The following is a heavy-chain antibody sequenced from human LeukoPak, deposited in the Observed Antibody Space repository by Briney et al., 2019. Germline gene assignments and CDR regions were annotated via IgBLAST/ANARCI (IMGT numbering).Heavy chain of an antibody. J-gene: IGHJ4*02. V-gene: IGHV3-48*03. Sequence: GGSLRLSCAASGFTSSSYEMNWVRQAPGKGLEWVSYISSSGSTIYYTDSVKGRFTISRDNAKNSLYLQMNSLRAEDTAVYYCARSNSNYGSNLWGQGTLVTVSS. CDR1: GFTSSSYE. CDR3: ARSNSNYGSNL. D-gene: IGHD3-10*01. CDR2: ISSSGSTI.